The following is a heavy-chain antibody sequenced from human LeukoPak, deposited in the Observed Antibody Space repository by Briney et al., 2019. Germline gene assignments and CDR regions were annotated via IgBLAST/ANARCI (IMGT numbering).Heavy chain of an antibody. CDR3: ARGDSSGYYRDY. D-gene: IGHD3-22*01. J-gene: IGHJ4*02. Sequence: PGGSLRLSCAASGFTFSRYSMNWVRQAPGKGLEWVSSISSSSSYIYYADSVKGRFTISRDNAKNSLYLQMNSLRAEDTAVYYCARGDSSGYYRDYWGQGTLVTVSS. CDR2: ISSSSSYI. CDR1: GFTFSRYS. V-gene: IGHV3-21*01.